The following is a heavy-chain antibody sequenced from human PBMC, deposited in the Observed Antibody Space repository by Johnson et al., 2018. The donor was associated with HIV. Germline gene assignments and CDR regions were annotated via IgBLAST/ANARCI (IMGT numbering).Heavy chain of an antibody. CDR3: ARSPEGDAFDI. V-gene: IGHV3-66*01. CDR1: GFTVSRNY. CDR2: IYSGGST. J-gene: IGHJ3*02. Sequence: VQLVESGGGLVQPGGSLRLSCAASGFTVSRNYMSWVRQAPGKGLEWVSVIYSGGSTYYADSVKGRFTISRDNSKNTVYLQMNSLRAEDTAVYYCARSPEGDAFDIWGQGTMVTVSS.